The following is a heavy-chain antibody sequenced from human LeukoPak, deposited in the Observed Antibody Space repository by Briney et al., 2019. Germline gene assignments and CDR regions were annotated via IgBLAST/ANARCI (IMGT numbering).Heavy chain of an antibody. CDR3: ARVLLWFGEALDYGMDV. CDR2: ISSSSTYI. J-gene: IGHJ6*02. V-gene: IGHV3-21*01. CDR1: GFTFSSYN. D-gene: IGHD3-10*01. Sequence: GGSLRLSCAASGFTFSSYNMNWVRQAPGKGLEWVSFISSSSTYIYYADSVKGRFTISRDNAKNSLYLQMNSLRVEDTAVYYCARVLLWFGEALDYGMDVWGQGTTVTVSS.